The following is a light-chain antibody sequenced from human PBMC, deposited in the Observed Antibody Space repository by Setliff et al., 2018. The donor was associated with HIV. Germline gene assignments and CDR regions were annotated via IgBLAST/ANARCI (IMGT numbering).Light chain of an antibody. CDR1: QNLFFITNTKHY. Sequence: DIGLTQSPDSLSLSVGETATIDCRSTQNLFFITNTKHYLSWYQRKPGQPPKLLIYWGSIRASGVPARFRGSGSGTHCTLTISGLQAEDVAVYYCQQYFHSPTFGQGTKVDIK. CDR3: QQYFHSPT. J-gene: IGKJ1*01. V-gene: IGKV4-1*01. CDR2: WGS.